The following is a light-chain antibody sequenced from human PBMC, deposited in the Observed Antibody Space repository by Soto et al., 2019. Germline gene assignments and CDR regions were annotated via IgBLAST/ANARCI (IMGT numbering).Light chain of an antibody. CDR2: GAS. CDR3: RPYGSPPPYT. Sequence: ETVLTQSPGTLSLSPGERATLSCRASQSVSSSYLAWYQQKPGQAPRLLIFGASSWATGVSARFGGSGSGTDFTPPISRLEPADCAAYYCRPYGSPPPYTFGPGTKLEIK. CDR1: QSVSSSY. J-gene: IGKJ2*01. V-gene: IGKV3-20*01.